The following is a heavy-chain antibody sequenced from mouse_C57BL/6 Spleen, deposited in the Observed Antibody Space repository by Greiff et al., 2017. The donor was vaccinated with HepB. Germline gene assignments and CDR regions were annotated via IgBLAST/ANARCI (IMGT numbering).Heavy chain of an antibody. J-gene: IGHJ2*01. Sequence: VKLMESGAELARPGASVKLSCKASGYTFTSYGISWVKQRTGQGLEWIGEIYPRSGNTYYNEKFKGKATLTADKSSSTAYMELRSLTSEDSAVYFCARQYYSKEVDYWGQGTTLTVSS. V-gene: IGHV1-81*01. CDR1: GYTFTSYG. CDR2: IYPRSGNT. CDR3: ARQYYSKEVDY. D-gene: IGHD2-5*01.